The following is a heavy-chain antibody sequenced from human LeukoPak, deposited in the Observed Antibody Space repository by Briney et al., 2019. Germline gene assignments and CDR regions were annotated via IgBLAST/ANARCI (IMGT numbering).Heavy chain of an antibody. CDR3: ASSSSTSYYYYGMDV. D-gene: IGHD2-2*01. CDR1: GYSFTSYW. V-gene: IGHV5-51*01. J-gene: IGHJ6*02. Sequence: GESLKISCKGSGYSFTSYWIGWGRQMPGKGLEWMGIIYPGDSDTRYSPSFQGQVTISADKSISTAYLQWSSLKASDTAMYYCASSSSTSYYYYGMDVWGQGTTVTVSS. CDR2: IYPGDSDT.